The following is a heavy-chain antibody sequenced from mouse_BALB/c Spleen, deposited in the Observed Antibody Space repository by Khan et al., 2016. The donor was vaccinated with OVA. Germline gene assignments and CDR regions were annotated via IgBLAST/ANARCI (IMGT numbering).Heavy chain of an antibody. J-gene: IGHJ4*01. CDR2: IPYSGST. V-gene: IGHV3-2*02. D-gene: IGHD1-1*01. CDR1: GYSITSNYA. CDR3: ARGNYYGYAMDY. Sequence: EVQLQESGPGLVKPSQSLSLTCTVSGYSITSNYAWNWIRQFPGNKLEWMGYIPYSGSTNYNPSLKSRISITPDTSNNQSFLQLKSVTTEDTDTYYGARGNYYGYAMDYWGQGTSVTVSS.